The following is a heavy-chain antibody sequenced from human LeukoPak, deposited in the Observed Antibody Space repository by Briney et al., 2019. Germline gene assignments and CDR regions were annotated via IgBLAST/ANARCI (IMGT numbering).Heavy chain of an antibody. Sequence: GGSLRLSCAASGFTFSSYDMSWVRQAPGKGLEWVSGISGSGSTTKYADSVKGRFTISRDNSKNTVYLQMNSLRAGDTAIYHCAKGKYFDLLYAFQIWGQGTMITVSS. D-gene: IGHD3-9*01. CDR1: GFTFSSYD. V-gene: IGHV3-23*01. CDR2: ISGSGSTT. CDR3: AKGKYFDLLYAFQI. J-gene: IGHJ3*02.